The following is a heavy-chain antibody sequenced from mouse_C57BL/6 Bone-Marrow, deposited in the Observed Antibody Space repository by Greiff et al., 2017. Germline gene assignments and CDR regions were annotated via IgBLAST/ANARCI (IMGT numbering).Heavy chain of an antibody. CDR2: IDPSDSYT. D-gene: IGHD2-4*01. Sequence: VQLQQPGAELVKPGASVKLSCKASGYTFTSYWMQWVKQRPGQGLEWIGEIDPSDSYTNYNQKFKGKATLTVDTSSSTAYMQLSSLTSEDSAVYYCARGDDYALDYWGQGTTLTVSS. CDR3: ARGDDYALDY. J-gene: IGHJ2*01. CDR1: GYTFTSYW. V-gene: IGHV1-50*01.